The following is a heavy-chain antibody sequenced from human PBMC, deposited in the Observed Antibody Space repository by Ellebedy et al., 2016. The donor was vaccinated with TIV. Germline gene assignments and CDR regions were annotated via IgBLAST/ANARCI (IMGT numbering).Heavy chain of an antibody. D-gene: IGHD3-22*01. CDR2: ISGSGTNT. CDR3: AKRDYYDSRDFYPLFDF. CDR1: GFTFSGYA. V-gene: IGHV3-23*01. J-gene: IGHJ4*02. Sequence: GESLKISXAASGFTFSGYAMGWVRQAPGKGLEWVSGISGSGTNTFYADSVKGRFTISRDNSRNTLSLQMDSLRAEDTAVYYCAKRDYYDSRDFYPLFDFWGQGTLVTVSS.